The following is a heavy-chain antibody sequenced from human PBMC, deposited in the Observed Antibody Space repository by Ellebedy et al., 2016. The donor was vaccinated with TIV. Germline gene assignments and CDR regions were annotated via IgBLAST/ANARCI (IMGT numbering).Heavy chain of an antibody. CDR2: IDAGNGNT. D-gene: IGHD2/OR15-2a*01. J-gene: IGHJ6*02. V-gene: IGHV1-3*01. CDR1: GGTFSSYA. CDR3: ASLDPRTTFPDTLPRPWFFCMDV. Sequence: ASVKVSXXASGGTFSSYAISWVRQAPGQGLEWMGWIDAGNGNTKYSQKFQGRVTITRDTSASTAYMELSSLRSEDTAVYYCASLDPRTTFPDTLPRPWFFCMDVWGQGTTVTVSS.